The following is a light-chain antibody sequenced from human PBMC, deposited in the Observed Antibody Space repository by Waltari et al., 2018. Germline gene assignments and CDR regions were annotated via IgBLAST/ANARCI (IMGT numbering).Light chain of an antibody. CDR2: GAS. CDR1: QNIDNN. J-gene: IGKJ4*01. CDR3: QQYNNWPPLT. Sequence: EVAKNASPADLVMFPGERVTLSCKASQNIDNNLAWYQQKPGQSPRLLIYGASTRATGFPARFSGSGSGTEFTLTINSLQSEDFGIYYCQQYNNWPPLTFGGGTKVEIK. V-gene: IGKV3-15*01.